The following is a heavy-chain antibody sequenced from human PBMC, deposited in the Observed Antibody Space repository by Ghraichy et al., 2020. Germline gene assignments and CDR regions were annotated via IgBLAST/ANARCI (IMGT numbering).Heavy chain of an antibody. CDR3: AKVRIAVAGTGDWFDP. CDR2: ISGSGGST. J-gene: IGHJ5*02. V-gene: IGHV3-23*01. CDR1: GFTFSSYA. D-gene: IGHD6-19*01. Sequence: GGSLRLSCAASGFTFSSYAMSWVRQAPGKGLEWVSAISGSGGSTYYADSVKGRFTISRDNSKNTLYLQMNSLRAEDTAVYYCAKVRIAVAGTGDWFDPWGQGTLVTVSS.